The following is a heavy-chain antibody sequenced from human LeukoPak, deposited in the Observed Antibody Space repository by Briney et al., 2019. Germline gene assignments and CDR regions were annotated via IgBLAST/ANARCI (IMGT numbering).Heavy chain of an antibody. Sequence: SETLSLTCSVSGGSINNYSWSWIRQPPGKGLEWIGYIYYSGSTNYNPSLKSRVTISVDTSKNQFSLKLSSVTAADTAVYYCASGYDSTLDYWGQGTLVTVSS. CDR2: IYYSGST. V-gene: IGHV4-59*01. CDR3: ASGYDSTLDY. D-gene: IGHD3-22*01. CDR1: GGSINNYS. J-gene: IGHJ4*02.